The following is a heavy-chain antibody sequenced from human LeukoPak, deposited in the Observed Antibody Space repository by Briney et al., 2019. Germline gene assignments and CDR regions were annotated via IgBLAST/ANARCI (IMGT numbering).Heavy chain of an antibody. J-gene: IGHJ6*02. Sequence: GGSLRLSCAASGFTFSSYAMSWVRQVPGKGLEWVSVISGSGDNTYYADSVKGRFTISRDNSKNMLYLQMNSLRAEDTAVYYCATRSQPDYYYGMDVWGQGTTVTVSS. CDR3: ATRSQPDYYYGMDV. CDR1: GFTFSSYA. V-gene: IGHV3-23*01. CDR2: ISGSGDNT. D-gene: IGHD5-18*01.